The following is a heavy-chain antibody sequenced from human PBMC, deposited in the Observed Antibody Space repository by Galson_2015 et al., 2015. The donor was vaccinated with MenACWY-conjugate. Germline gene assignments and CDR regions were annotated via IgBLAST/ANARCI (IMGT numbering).Heavy chain of an antibody. D-gene: IGHD6-19*01. CDR1: GFTLMSYN. CDR3: AKEAAQRASVALDY. CDR2: ISYEGSIQ. J-gene: IGHJ4*02. Sequence: SLRLSCAASGFTLMSYNMNWVRQAPGKGLGWVAVISYEGSIQHYGDSVKGRFTISRDNSKNTLYLQMNSLRVEDTAVYYCAKEAAQRASVALDYWGQGTLVTVSS. V-gene: IGHV3-30*18.